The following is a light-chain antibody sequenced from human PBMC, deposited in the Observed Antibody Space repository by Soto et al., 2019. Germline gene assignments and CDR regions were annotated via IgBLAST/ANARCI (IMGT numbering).Light chain of an antibody. V-gene: IGLV2-23*02. CDR3: CSYAGSSTWV. Sequence: QSALTQPASVSGSPGQSITISCTGTSSGVGSYNIVSWYQQQPGKAPKLIIYEVNKRPSGVSDRFSGSKSDNTASLTISGLQAEDEADYYCCSYAGSSTWVFGGGTKLTVL. CDR1: SSGVGSYNI. J-gene: IGLJ3*02. CDR2: EVN.